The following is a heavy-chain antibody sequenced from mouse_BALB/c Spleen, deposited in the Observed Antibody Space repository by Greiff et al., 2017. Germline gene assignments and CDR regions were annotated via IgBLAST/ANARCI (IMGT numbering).Heavy chain of an antibody. J-gene: IGHJ2*01. CDR1: GYTFTSYW. CDR2: INPSTGYT. Sequence: VQLQQSGAELAKPGASVKLSCTASGYTFTSYWIHWVKQRPGQGLEWIGYINPSTGYTEYNQKFKDKATLTADKSSSTAYMQLSSRTSEDSAVYYCASWWTYFDYWGQGTTLTVSS. D-gene: IGHD1-1*02. V-gene: IGHV1-7*01. CDR3: ASWWTYFDY.